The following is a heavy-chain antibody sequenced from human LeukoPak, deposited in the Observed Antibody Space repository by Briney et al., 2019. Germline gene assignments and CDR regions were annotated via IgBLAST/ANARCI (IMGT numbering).Heavy chain of an antibody. V-gene: IGHV1-46*01. CDR1: GYTFTTYY. D-gene: IGHD2-2*01. J-gene: IGHJ4*02. Sequence: ASVKVSCKAFGYTFTTYYIHWVRQAPGQGLEWMGIINPSVGTTKSPDKFQGRVTMTRDTSTSTVYMELSGLGSDVTATYYCTRAQSYCTSTSCSADYWGQGTLVTVSS. CDR3: TRAQSYCTSTSCSADY. CDR2: INPSVGTT.